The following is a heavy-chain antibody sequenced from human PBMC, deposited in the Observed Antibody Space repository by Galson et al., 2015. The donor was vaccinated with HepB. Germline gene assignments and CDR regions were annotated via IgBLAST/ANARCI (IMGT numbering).Heavy chain of an antibody. CDR3: ARAHEDIAEEGMDV. CDR2: IYHSGST. V-gene: IGHV4-4*02. J-gene: IGHJ6*02. CDR1: GGSISSSNW. Sequence: SETLSLTCTVSGGSISSSNWWSWVRQPPGKGLEWIGEIYHSGSTNYNPSLKSRVTISVDKSKNQFSLKLSSVTAADTAVYYCARAHEDIAEEGMDVWGQGTTVTVSS. D-gene: IGHD6-13*01.